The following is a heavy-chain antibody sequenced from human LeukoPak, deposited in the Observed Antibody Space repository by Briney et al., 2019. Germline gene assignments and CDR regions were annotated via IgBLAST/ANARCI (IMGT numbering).Heavy chain of an antibody. D-gene: IGHD1-26*01. CDR3: TRGEEIVGVVRGMDV. CDR2: ISSSGSTI. J-gene: IGHJ6*02. CDR1: GFTFSSYE. V-gene: IGHV3-48*03. Sequence: GGSLRLSCAASGFTFSSYEMNWVRQAPGKGLEWVSYISSSGSTIYYADSVTGRFTIPRDNAKNSLYLQMNSLRAEDTAVYYCTRGEEIVGVVRGMDVWGQGTTVTVSS.